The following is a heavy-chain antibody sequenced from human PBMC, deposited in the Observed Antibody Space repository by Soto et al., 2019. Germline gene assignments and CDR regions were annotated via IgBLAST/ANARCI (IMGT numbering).Heavy chain of an antibody. V-gene: IGHV3-66*01. CDR3: ARDTPTSMDV. CDR2: IYSGGST. Sequence: EVQLVESGGGLVQPGRSLRLSCAASGFTVSSNYMSWVCQAPGKGLEWVSVIYSGGSTYYADSVKGRFTISRDNSKNTLYLQMNSLRAEDTAVYYCARDTPTSMDVWGQGTTVTVSS. J-gene: IGHJ6*02. D-gene: IGHD1-1*01. CDR1: GFTVSSNY.